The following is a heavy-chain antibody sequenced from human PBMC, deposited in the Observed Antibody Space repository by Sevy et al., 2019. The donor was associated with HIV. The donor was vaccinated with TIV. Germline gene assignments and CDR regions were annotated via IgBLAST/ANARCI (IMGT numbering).Heavy chain of an antibody. V-gene: IGHV3-21*01. CDR3: ASGYRPFYGGYVSDSSTFFDY. CDR1: GFTFSSYS. J-gene: IGHJ4*02. D-gene: IGHD4-17*01. Sequence: GGSLRLSCAASGFTFSSYSMNWVRQAPGKGLEWVASISNSSSYIYYADSVKGRFTISRDNAKNSLYLQMNSLRAEDTAVYYCASGYRPFYGGYVSDSSTFFDYWGQGTLVTVSS. CDR2: ISNSSSYI.